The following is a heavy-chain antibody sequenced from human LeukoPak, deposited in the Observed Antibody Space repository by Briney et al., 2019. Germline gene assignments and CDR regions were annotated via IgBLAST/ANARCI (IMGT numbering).Heavy chain of an antibody. CDR1: GLTLSNYW. Sequence: GGSLRLSCAASGLTLSNYWMNWVRQAPGKGLELVANIKQDGSEIYYVDSVKGRFTISRDNAKNALWLQMNSLRAEDTALYYCARGGSTYGVVSVSWGQGTPVTVSS. CDR2: IKQDGSEI. V-gene: IGHV3-7*01. CDR3: ARGGSTYGVVSVS. D-gene: IGHD5-18*01. J-gene: IGHJ5*02.